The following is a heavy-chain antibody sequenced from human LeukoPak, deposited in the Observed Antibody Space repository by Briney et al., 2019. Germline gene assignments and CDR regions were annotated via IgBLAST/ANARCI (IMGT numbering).Heavy chain of an antibody. CDR2: INSDVSST. J-gene: IGHJ5*02. CDR3: ARGVTIFGVVIKFYNWFDP. D-gene: IGHD3-3*01. Sequence: GGSVRLSCAASGFTFSSYWMHWVRQAPGQGLVWVSRINSDVSSTSYADSVKGRFTTSRDNDMNTLYLQMNSLRAEDTAVYYCARGVTIFGVVIKFYNWFDPWGQGTLVTVPS. V-gene: IGHV3-74*01. CDR1: GFTFSSYW.